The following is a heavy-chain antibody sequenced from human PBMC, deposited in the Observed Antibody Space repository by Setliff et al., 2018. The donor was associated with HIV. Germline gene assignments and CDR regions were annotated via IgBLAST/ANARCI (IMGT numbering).Heavy chain of an antibody. D-gene: IGHD3-10*01. J-gene: IGHJ6*02. Sequence: ASVKVSCKASGYTFTSYYMHWVRQAPGRGLQWMGIINPSGGSTTYAQKFQGRVTMTRDTSTTTIFMELSSLRSEDTAVYYCARGKGVGGVIITGGLDVWGQGTTVTVSS. CDR1: GYTFTSYY. V-gene: IGHV1-46*01. CDR3: ARGKGVGGVIITGGLDV. CDR2: INPSGGST.